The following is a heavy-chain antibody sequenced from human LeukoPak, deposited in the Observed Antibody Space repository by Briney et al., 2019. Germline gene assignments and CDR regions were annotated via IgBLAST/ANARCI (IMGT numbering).Heavy chain of an antibody. CDR2: IKQDGSEK. Sequence: GGSLRLSCAASGFTLSSYWMSWVRQAPGKGLEWVANIKQDGSEKYYVDSVKGRFTISRDNAKNSLYLQMNSLRAEDTAVYYCARERLLNFDYWGQGTLVTVSS. D-gene: IGHD2-15*01. J-gene: IGHJ4*02. CDR1: GFTLSSYW. CDR3: ARERLLNFDY. V-gene: IGHV3-7*01.